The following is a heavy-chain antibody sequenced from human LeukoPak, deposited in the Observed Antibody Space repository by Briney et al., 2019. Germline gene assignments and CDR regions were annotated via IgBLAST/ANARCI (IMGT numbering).Heavy chain of an antibody. D-gene: IGHD4-23*01. Sequence: SVQVSCQASGGTFSRYAISWLRQAHGQGLEWMGRIIPILGIANYPQKLQGRVTITPDKSTSTAYMELSSLRSEDTAVYYCARDAEFYDDGGNFAFDMGGEGTRLTVS. V-gene: IGHV1-69*04. CDR3: ARDAEFYDDGGNFAFDM. CDR2: IIPILGIA. J-gene: IGHJ3*02. CDR1: GGTFSRYA.